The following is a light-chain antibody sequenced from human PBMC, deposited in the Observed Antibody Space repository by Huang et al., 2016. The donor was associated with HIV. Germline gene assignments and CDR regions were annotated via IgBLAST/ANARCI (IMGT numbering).Light chain of an antibody. CDR2: GAS. CDR3: QQYNKWPPWT. Sequence: EIVMTQSPATLSVSPGERATLSCRASQSVSSNLARYQPKPGQAPRLLIYGASTRATGNPARFSGSGSGTEFTLTISSLQSEDFAVYYCQQYNKWPPWTFGQGTKVEIK. V-gene: IGKV3-15*01. J-gene: IGKJ1*01. CDR1: QSVSSN.